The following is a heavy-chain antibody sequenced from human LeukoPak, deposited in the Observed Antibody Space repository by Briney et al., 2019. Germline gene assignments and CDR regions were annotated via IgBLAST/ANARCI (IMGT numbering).Heavy chain of an antibody. CDR3: ASNYYDSSPGGY. Sequence: GGSLRLSCAASGFTFSSYEMNWVRQAPGKGLEWVSYISSSGSTIYYADSVKGRFTISRDNSKNTLYLQMNSLRAEDTAVYYCASNYYDSSPGGYWGQGTLVTVSS. CDR1: GFTFSSYE. CDR2: ISSSGSTI. D-gene: IGHD3-22*01. J-gene: IGHJ4*02. V-gene: IGHV3-48*03.